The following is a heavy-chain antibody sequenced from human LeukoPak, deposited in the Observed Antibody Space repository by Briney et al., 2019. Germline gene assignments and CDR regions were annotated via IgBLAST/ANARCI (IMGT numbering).Heavy chain of an antibody. D-gene: IGHD3-22*01. V-gene: IGHV3-48*03. J-gene: IGHJ4*02. Sequence: PGGSLRLSCAASGFTVSSNEMNWVRQAPGKGLEWVSYISSSGSTIYYADSVKGRFTISRDNAKNSLYLQMNSLRAEDTAVYYCAREDYYDSSGYYDYWGQGTLVTVSS. CDR1: GFTVSSNE. CDR2: ISSSGSTI. CDR3: AREDYYDSSGYYDY.